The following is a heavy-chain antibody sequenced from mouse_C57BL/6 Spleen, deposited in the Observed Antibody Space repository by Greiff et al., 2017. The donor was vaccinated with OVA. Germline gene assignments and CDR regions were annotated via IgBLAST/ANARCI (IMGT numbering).Heavy chain of an antibody. V-gene: IGHV1-52*01. Sequence: VQLQQPGAELVRPGSSVKLSCKASGYTFTSYWMHWVKQRPIQGLEWIGNIDPSDSETHYNQKFKDKATLTVDKSSSTAYMQLSILTSEDSAVYYCARSDYDGGTWFAYWGQGTLVTVSA. D-gene: IGHD2-4*01. CDR2: IDPSDSET. J-gene: IGHJ3*01. CDR3: ARSDYDGGTWFAY. CDR1: GYTFTSYW.